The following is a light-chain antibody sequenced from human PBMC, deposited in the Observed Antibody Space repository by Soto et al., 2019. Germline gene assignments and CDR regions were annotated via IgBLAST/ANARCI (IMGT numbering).Light chain of an antibody. CDR3: QQYGSSPVT. J-gene: IGKJ2*01. Sequence: EIVLTQSPGTLSLSPGERATLSCRASQSVSSSYLAWYQQKPGQAPRLLIYGASSRATGIPDRFSGSGSGTDFTLTISRLEPEDFAVYYCQQYGSSPVTFCQWTKLEIK. CDR2: GAS. CDR1: QSVSSSY. V-gene: IGKV3-20*01.